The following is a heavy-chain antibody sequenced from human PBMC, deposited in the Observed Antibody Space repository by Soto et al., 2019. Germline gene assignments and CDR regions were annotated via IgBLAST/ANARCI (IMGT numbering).Heavy chain of an antibody. J-gene: IGHJ4*02. CDR1: GFTFSSYA. CDR3: AKPTLYCSSTSCYDY. V-gene: IGHV3-23*01. D-gene: IGHD2-2*01. Sequence: EVQLLESGGGLVQPGGSLRLSCAASGFTFSSYAMTWVRQAPGKGLEWVSVISGSGGNTYYADSVKGRFTISRDNSKNTLYLQMNSLRAEDTAVYYCAKPTLYCSSTSCYDYWGQGTLVIFSS. CDR2: ISGSGGNT.